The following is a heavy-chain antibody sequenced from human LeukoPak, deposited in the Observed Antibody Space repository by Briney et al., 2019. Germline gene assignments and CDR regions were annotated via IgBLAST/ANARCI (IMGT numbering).Heavy chain of an antibody. CDR3: ARVVDYYYYYMDV. CDR2: IYYSGST. CDR1: GYSISSSYY. Sequence: SETLSLTCTVSGYSISSSYYWSWIRQPPGKGLEWIGYIYYSGSTNYNPSLKSRVTISVDTSKNQSSLKLSSVTAADTAVYYCARVVDYYYYYMDVWGKGTTVTVSS. D-gene: IGHD2-2*01. V-gene: IGHV4-61*01. J-gene: IGHJ6*03.